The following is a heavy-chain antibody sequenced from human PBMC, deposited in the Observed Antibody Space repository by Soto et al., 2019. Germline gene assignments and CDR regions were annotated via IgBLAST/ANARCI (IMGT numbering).Heavy chain of an antibody. D-gene: IGHD3-3*01. CDR1: GGSLTNYY. Sequence: SETLSLTCTVSGGSLTNYYWSWIRQPAGKGLEWIGRVSTSGNVFSKASLRSRLTMSVDTSKNQFSLRLTSVTAADTAVYYCARDNNDFWSLYPLAFDYWGQGALVTVSS. CDR3: ARDNNDFWSLYPLAFDY. J-gene: IGHJ4*02. CDR2: VSTSGNV. V-gene: IGHV4-4*07.